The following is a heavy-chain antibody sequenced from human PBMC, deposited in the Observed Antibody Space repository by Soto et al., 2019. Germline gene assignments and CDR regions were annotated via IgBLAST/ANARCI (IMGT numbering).Heavy chain of an antibody. CDR1: GYTFTSYG. J-gene: IGHJ5*02. Sequence: ASVKVSCKASGYTFTSYGISWVRQAPGQGLEWMGWISAYNGNTNYAQKLQGRVTMTTDTSTSTAYMELRSLRSDDTAVYYCASAAWKYYSDSSGYYPDPWGQGTLVTVSS. CDR3: ASAAWKYYSDSSGYYPDP. D-gene: IGHD3-22*01. V-gene: IGHV1-18*01. CDR2: ISAYNGNT.